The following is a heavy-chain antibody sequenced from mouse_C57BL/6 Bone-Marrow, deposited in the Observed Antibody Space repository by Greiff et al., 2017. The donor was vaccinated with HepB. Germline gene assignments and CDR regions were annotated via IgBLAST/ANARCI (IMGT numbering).Heavy chain of an antibody. CDR2: IYPGSGST. V-gene: IGHV1-55*01. D-gene: IGHD2-4*01. J-gene: IGHJ3*01. Sequence: VQLKQPGAELVKPGASVKMSCKASGYTFTSYWITWVKQRPGQGLEWIGDIYPGSGSTNYNEKLKSKATLTVDTSSSPAYMQLSSLTSEDSAVYYCARSSDYDRAWFAYWGQGTLVTVSA. CDR3: ARSSDYDRAWFAY. CDR1: GYTFTSYW.